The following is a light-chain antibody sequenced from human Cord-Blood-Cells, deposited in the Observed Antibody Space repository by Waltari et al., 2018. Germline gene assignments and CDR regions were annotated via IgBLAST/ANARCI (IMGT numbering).Light chain of an antibody. CDR3: QSADSSGTYRGV. CDR1: ALPKQY. CDR2: KDS. V-gene: IGLV3-25*03. J-gene: IGLJ3*02. Sequence: SYELTQPPSVSVSPGQTARITCSGDALPKQYAYWYQQKRGQAPVLGVHKDSERPSGIPGLCSGSSSGTTVTLTICGVQAEDEAYDYCQSADSSGTYRGVFGGGTKLTVL.